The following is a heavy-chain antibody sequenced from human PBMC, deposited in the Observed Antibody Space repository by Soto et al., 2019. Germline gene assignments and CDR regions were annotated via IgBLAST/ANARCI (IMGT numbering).Heavy chain of an antibody. D-gene: IGHD6-19*01. J-gene: IGHJ6*02. CDR2: ISYDGNNK. CDR3: TKDGVAGYGMDV. CDR1: GFTFTN. Sequence: QVQLVESGGGVVQPGRSLTLSCAVSGFTFTNMHWVRQAPGKGLAWVAIISYDGNNKYYLDSVKGRFTISRDNSKNTLYLQMNSLRAEDTAVYYCTKDGVAGYGMDVWGQGTTVTVSS. V-gene: IGHV3-30*18.